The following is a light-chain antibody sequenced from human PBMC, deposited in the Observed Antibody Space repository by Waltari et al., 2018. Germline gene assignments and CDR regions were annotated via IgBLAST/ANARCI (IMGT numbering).Light chain of an antibody. CDR1: SSDIGGYNY. J-gene: IGLJ2*01. CDR3: SSYITSSTLEL. V-gene: IGLV2-14*03. Sequence: QSALTQPASVSGSPGQSITISCTGTSSDIGGYNYVSWYQQHPGKAPKLIIYDVSNRPSGVSNRFSGSKSGNTASLPISGLQAEDEADYYCSSYITSSTLELFGGGTSLTVL. CDR2: DVS.